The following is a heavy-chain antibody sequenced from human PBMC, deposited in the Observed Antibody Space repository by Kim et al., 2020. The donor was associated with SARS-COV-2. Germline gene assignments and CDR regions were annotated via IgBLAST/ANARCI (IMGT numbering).Heavy chain of an antibody. Sequence: GGSLRLSCAASGFTFGNFGMHWVRQAPGKGLEWVAVVSRDGTKTFYAESVKGRFTISRDNSKDALYLQMDSLTTEDTAIYYCVKDWVTRSPYFDPGCQGT. V-gene: IGHV3-30*18. CDR3: VKDWVTRSPYFDP. D-gene: IGHD4-17*01. CDR1: GFTFGNFG. CDR2: VSRDGTKT. J-gene: IGHJ5*02.